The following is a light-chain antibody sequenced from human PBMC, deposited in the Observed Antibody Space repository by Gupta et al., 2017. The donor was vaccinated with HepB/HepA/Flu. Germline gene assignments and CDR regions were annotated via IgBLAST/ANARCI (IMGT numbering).Light chain of an antibody. Sequence: HSALTQPASVSGSPGQSPTISCTGTASDIGGYDYVSWYQQQPGKAPNLLLYGVNSRPSGVSDRFSASKSGNTASLTISWLQGEDEAHYYCSSYTSAATLVFGGGTTLTVL. CDR1: ASDIGGYDY. CDR2: GVN. J-gene: IGLJ2*01. CDR3: SSYTSAATLV. V-gene: IGLV2-14*03.